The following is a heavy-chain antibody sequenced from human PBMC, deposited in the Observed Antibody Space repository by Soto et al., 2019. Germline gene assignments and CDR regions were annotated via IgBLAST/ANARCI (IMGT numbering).Heavy chain of an antibody. J-gene: IGHJ4*02. D-gene: IGHD5-18*01. CDR3: ARDPGYRYGYN. Sequence: ASVKVSCKASGYTFTIYAMHWVRQAPGQRLEWMGWINAGNGNTKYSQKFQGRVTITRDTSASTAYMELSSLRSEDTAVYYCARDPGYRYGYNWGQGTLVTVSS. V-gene: IGHV1-3*01. CDR1: GYTFTIYA. CDR2: INAGNGNT.